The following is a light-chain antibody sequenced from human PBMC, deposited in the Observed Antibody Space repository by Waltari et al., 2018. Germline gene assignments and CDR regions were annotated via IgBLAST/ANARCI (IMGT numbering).Light chain of an antibody. CDR1: SGSIASNF. Sequence: NFMLTQPHSVSESPVKTVTISCTRSSGSIASNFVQWYQQRPGSAPTTVIYEDDQRPSGFPDRFAGSIDSSSNSASLTISGLETEDEADYYCQSYDTSNWVFGGGTKLTVL. V-gene: IGLV6-57*04. J-gene: IGLJ3*02. CDR3: QSYDTSNWV. CDR2: EDD.